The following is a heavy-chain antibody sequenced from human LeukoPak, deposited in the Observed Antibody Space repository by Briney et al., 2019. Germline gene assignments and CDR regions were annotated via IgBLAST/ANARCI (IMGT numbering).Heavy chain of an antibody. D-gene: IGHD3-10*01. CDR1: GDSVSSNSAA. CDR2: TYYRSKWYN. CDR3: VRFGELLGGFDY. Sequence: PSQTLSLTCAISGDSVSSNSAAWNWIRQSPSRGLEWLGRTYYRSKWYNDYAVSVKSRITINPDTSKNQFSLQLNSVTPGDTAVYYCVRFGELLGGFDYWGQGTLVTVSS. J-gene: IGHJ4*02. V-gene: IGHV6-1*01.